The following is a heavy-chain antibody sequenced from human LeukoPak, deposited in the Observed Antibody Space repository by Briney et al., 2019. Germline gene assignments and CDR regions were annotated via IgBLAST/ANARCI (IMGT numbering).Heavy chain of an antibody. D-gene: IGHD5-12*01. CDR1: GFTVSSKY. CDR3: ASPYSGYDYNFDH. V-gene: IGHV3-53*05. Sequence: GGSLRLSCAASGFTVSSKYMSWVRQAPGKGLERVSVMYSGGSTYYADSVKGRFTISRDNSKNTLFLQMSSLRTEDTAVYYCASPYSGYDYNFDHWGQGTLVTVSS. J-gene: IGHJ4*02. CDR2: MYSGGST.